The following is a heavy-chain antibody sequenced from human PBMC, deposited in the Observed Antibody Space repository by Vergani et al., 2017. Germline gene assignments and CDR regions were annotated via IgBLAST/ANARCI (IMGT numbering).Heavy chain of an antibody. Sequence: QVQLQQWGAGVVKPSGTLSLTCAVFGESFSSLYWSWIRQPPGKGLEWIGEINNDGHTNYNPSLESRVTVSRDTAKNQFSLNLMSVTAADTAVYFCARHSTVEWLVKLGWIDPWGQGILVTVSS. CDR1: GESFSSLY. D-gene: IGHD6-19*01. J-gene: IGHJ5*02. CDR3: ARHSTVEWLVKLGWIDP. V-gene: IGHV4-34*02. CDR2: INNDGHT.